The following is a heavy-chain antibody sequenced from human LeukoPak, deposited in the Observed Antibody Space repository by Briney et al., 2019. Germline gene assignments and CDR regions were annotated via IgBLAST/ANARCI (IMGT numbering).Heavy chain of an antibody. CDR2: ISSSGSTI. D-gene: IGHD3-16*02. Sequence: GGSLRLSCAASGFTFSSYEMNWVRQAPGKGLEWVPYISSSGSTIYYADSVKGRFTISRDNAKNSLYLQMNSLRAEDTAVYYCARDFWGSYVWGSYRFAFDYWGQGTLVTVSS. J-gene: IGHJ4*02. CDR3: ARDFWGSYVWGSYRFAFDY. CDR1: GFTFSSYE. V-gene: IGHV3-48*03.